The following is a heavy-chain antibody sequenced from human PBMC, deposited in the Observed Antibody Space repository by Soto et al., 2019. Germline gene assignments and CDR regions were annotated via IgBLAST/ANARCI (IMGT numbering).Heavy chain of an antibody. CDR2: ISSSSSYT. J-gene: IGHJ6*02. D-gene: IGHD1-26*01. CDR3: ARDKGGSYRGPHYYYGMDV. CDR1: GFTFSDYY. Sequence: GGSLRLSCAASGFTFSDYYMSWIRQAPGKGLEWVSYISSSSSYTNYADSVKGRFTISRDNAKNSLYLQMNSLRAEDTAVYYCARDKGGSYRGPHYYYGMDVWGQGTTVTVSS. V-gene: IGHV3-11*06.